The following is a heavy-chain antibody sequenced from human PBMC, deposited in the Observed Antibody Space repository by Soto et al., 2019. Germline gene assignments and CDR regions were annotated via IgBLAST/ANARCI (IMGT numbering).Heavy chain of an antibody. D-gene: IGHD2-2*01. CDR1: VGTFSSYA. V-gene: IGHV1-69*13. J-gene: IGHJ4*02. CDR2: IIPIFGTA. CDR3: AREGTDCSSTSCSMYFDY. Sequence: GASVTVSCKASVGTFSSYAISWVRQDPGQGLEWKGGIIPIFGTANYAQKFQGRVTITADESTSTAYMELSSLRSEDTAVYYCAREGTDCSSTSCSMYFDYWGQGTLVTVSS.